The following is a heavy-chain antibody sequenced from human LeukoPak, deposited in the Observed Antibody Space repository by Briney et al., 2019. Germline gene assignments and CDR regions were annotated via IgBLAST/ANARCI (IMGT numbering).Heavy chain of an antibody. Sequence: GGSLTLSCAASGFTFTNYWMTWVRQVPGKGLEWVANIHKAGSESYYVDSVKGRFAISRDDAKNSLYLQLSSLRVEDTAVYYCARVGAWELQRVFEYWGQGTLVTVSS. CDR1: GFTFTNYW. D-gene: IGHD1-26*01. J-gene: IGHJ4*02. CDR3: ARVGAWELQRVFEY. CDR2: IHKAGSES. V-gene: IGHV3-7*01.